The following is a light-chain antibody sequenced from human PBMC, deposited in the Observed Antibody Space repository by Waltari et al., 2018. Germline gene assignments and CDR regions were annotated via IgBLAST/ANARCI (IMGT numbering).Light chain of an antibody. CDR3: QAWDSSTPVV. V-gene: IGLV3-1*01. Sequence: SYELTQPPSVSVSPGQTASITCSGDKLGDKYACWYQQKPGQSPVLVIYQDSKRPSGIPVRVSGSNSGNTATLTISGTQAMDEADYYCQAWDSSTPVVFGGGTKLTVL. CDR2: QDS. CDR1: KLGDKY. J-gene: IGLJ2*01.